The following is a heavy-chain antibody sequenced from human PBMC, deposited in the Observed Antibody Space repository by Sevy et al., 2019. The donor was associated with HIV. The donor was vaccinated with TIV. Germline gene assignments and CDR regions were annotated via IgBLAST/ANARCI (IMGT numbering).Heavy chain of an antibody. CDR2: IKQDGSEK. J-gene: IGHJ4*02. D-gene: IGHD3-16*02. Sequence: GGSLRLSCAASGFTFSSYWMSWVRQAPGKGLEWVANIKQDGSEKYYADSVKGRFTISRDNAKNSLYLQMNSLRAEDTAVYYCASHYVWGSYRYTYYFDYWGQGTLVTVSS. CDR3: ASHYVWGSYRYTYYFDY. CDR1: GFTFSSYW. V-gene: IGHV3-7*03.